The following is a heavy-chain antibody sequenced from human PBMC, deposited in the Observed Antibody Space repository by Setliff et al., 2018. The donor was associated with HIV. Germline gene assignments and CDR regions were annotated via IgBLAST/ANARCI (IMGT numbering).Heavy chain of an antibody. J-gene: IGHJ4*02. CDR3: ARDYSSGGRYYFDY. V-gene: IGHV1-46*01. CDR2: ISPSGGST. CDR1: GYTFTDYF. Sequence: ASVKVSCKASGYTFTDYFMHWVRQAPGQGLEWMGWISPSGGSTSYAQKFQGRVTMTRDTSTSTVYMELSSLRSEDMAVYYCARDYSSGGRYYFDYWGQGTLVTVSS. D-gene: IGHD6-19*01.